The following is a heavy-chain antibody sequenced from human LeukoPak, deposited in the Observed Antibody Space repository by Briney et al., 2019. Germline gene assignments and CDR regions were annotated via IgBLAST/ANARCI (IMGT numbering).Heavy chain of an antibody. CDR1: GLTFSSYS. V-gene: IGHV3-23*01. CDR3: AKDAAGPEY. CDR2: ISASGGDT. J-gene: IGHJ4*02. D-gene: IGHD6-13*01. Sequence: GGSLRLSCVVSGLTFSSYSMSWVRQAPGKGLEWVSGISASGGDTWYPDSVKGRVTISRDNSKNTLFLQMNSLRVEDTAIYYCAKDAAGPEYWGQGTRVTVSS.